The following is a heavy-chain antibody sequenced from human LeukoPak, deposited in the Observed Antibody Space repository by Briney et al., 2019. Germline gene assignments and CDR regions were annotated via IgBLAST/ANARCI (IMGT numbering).Heavy chain of an antibody. Sequence: PGGSLRLSCAASGFTFSDYYMSWIRQAPGKGLEWVSYISSSGSTIYYADSVKGRFTISRDNAKNSLYLQMNSLRAEDTAVYYCASRPGGRYSSGWSGYYYYGMDVWGQGTTVTVSS. V-gene: IGHV3-11*01. CDR3: ASRPGGRYSSGWSGYYYYGMDV. CDR1: GFTFSDYY. J-gene: IGHJ6*02. CDR2: ISSSGSTI. D-gene: IGHD6-19*01.